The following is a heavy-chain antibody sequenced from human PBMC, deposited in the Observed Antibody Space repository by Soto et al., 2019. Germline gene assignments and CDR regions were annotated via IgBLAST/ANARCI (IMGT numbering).Heavy chain of an antibody. J-gene: IGHJ4*02. CDR2: ISYDGSNK. CDR1: GFTFSSYA. V-gene: IGHV3-30-3*01. D-gene: IGHD3-10*01. Sequence: GGSLRLSCAASGFTFSSYAMHWVRQAPGKGLEWVAVISYDGSNKYYADSVKGRFTISRDNSKNTLYLQMNSLRAEDTAVYYCARDGQRYYYGSGSSYWGQGTLVTVSS. CDR3: ARDGQRYYYGSGSSY.